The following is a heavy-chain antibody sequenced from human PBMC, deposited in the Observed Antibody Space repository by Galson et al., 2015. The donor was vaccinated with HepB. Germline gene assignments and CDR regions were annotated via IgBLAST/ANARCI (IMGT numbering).Heavy chain of an antibody. V-gene: IGHV1-2*02. Sequence: SVKVSCKASGYTFTSYDINWVRQATGQGLEWMGWINPNSGGTNYAQKFQGRVTMTRDTSISTAYMELSRLRSDDTAVYYCARDPSSSWSRPPYYYYYMDVWGKGTTVTVSS. CDR3: ARDPSSSWSRPPYYYYYMDV. J-gene: IGHJ6*03. D-gene: IGHD6-13*01. CDR2: INPNSGGT. CDR1: GYTFTSYD.